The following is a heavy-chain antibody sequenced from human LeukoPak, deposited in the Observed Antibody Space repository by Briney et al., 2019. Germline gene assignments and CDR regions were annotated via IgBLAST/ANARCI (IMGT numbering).Heavy chain of an antibody. J-gene: IGHJ3*02. CDR3: ARGGGSYYSTHDAFDI. Sequence: GGSLRLSCAASGLTFSSYSMNWVRQAPGKGLEWVSSISSSSSYIYYADSVKGRFTISRDNAKNSLYLQMNSLRAEDTAVYYCARGGGSYYSTHDAFDIWGQGTMVTVSS. CDR1: GLTFSSYS. V-gene: IGHV3-21*01. D-gene: IGHD1-26*01. CDR2: ISSSSSYI.